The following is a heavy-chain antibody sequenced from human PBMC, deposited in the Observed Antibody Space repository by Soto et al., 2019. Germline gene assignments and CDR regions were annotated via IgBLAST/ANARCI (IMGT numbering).Heavy chain of an antibody. CDR1: GFSFGTYA. CDR3: AKGAAQYFDY. Sequence: GALRLYCVASGFSFGTYAMTWVRQVPGKGLEWVSTISGGIGSTFYADSVKGRFTISRDISKKMLFLHMNGLRGEDTGTYYCAKGAAQYFDYWGRVTLVTVSS. D-gene: IGHD1-26*01. CDR2: ISGGIGST. J-gene: IGHJ4*02. V-gene: IGHV3-23*01.